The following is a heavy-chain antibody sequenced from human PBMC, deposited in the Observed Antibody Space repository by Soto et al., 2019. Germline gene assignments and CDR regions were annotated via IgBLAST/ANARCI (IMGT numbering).Heavy chain of an antibody. V-gene: IGHV1-69*12. D-gene: IGHD5-18*01. J-gene: IGHJ4*02. CDR1: GGTFSTYA. Sequence: QVQLVQSGAEVKKPESSVKVSCKAPGGTFSTYAISWVRQAPGQGLEWMGGIIPMFGTANYAQRLQDRVTITADESTNTAYMELSSLRSEDTAVYFCASGIQLWLRRINTGYSGWGQGTLVTVSS. CDR3: ASGIQLWLRRINTGYSG. CDR2: IIPMFGTA.